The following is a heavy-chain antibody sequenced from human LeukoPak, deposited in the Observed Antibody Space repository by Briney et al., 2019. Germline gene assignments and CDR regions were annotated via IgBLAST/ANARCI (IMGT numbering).Heavy chain of an antibody. D-gene: IGHD2-15*01. J-gene: IGHJ4*02. V-gene: IGHV4-59*12. CDR2: IYYSGRT. CDR1: GGSISSYY. Sequence: SETLSLTCTVSGGSISSYYWSWIRQPPGKGLEWIGYIYYSGRTNYNPSLKSRVTISVDRSKNQFSLKLSSVTAADTAVYYCARGYPYVLDYWGQGTLVTVSS. CDR3: ARGYPYVLDY.